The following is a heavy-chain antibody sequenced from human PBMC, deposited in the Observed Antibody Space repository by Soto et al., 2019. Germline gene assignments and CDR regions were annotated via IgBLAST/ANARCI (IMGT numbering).Heavy chain of an antibody. J-gene: IGHJ4*02. CDR1: GGSISNYY. CDR2: IYTSGSA. CDR3: ARATRGGDY. V-gene: IGHV4-4*07. D-gene: IGHD3-10*01. Sequence: SETLSLTCSASGGSISNYYLTWICQAAGKGLEWIARIYTSGSANYNPSLKSRDTMSVDTSKNQFSLKLASVTAAYSAIYYCARATRGGDYWGQGTLVTVS.